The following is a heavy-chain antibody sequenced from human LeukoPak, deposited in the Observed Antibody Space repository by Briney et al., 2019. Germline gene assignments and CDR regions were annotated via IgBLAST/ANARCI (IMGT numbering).Heavy chain of an antibody. Sequence: GGSLRLSCAASGFTFSSYAMHWVRQAPGKGLEWVAVISYDGSNKYYADSVKGRFTISRDNSKNTLYLQMNSLRSEDTAVYYCARDIVKGGGVGATRLAYWGQGTLVTVSS. CDR3: ARDIVKGGGVGATRLAY. D-gene: IGHD1-26*01. V-gene: IGHV3-30*04. CDR2: ISYDGSNK. J-gene: IGHJ4*02. CDR1: GFTFSSYA.